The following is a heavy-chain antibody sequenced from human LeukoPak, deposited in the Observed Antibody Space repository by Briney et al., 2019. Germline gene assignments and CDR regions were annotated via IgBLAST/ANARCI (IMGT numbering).Heavy chain of an antibody. CDR1: GYTFTDYY. CDR2: INPNSAT. CDR3: SRGEVDGPDFDY. D-gene: IGHD1-26*01. V-gene: IGHV1-2*02. J-gene: IGHJ4*02. Sequence: ASVKVSCRASGYTFTDYYMHWVRQAPGRGLEWMGWINPNSATNYAQKFQGRVTMTRDTPTSTAYMELSRLTSDDMAVYYCSRGEVDGPDFDYWGQGTLVTVSS.